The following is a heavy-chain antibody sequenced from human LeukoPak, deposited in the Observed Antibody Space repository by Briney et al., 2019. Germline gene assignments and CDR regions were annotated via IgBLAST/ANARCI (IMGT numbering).Heavy chain of an antibody. CDR2: INPSGGST. CDR3: ASAYVIVVPRYYFDY. J-gene: IGHJ4*02. CDR1: GYTFTSYY. D-gene: IGHD2-21*01. V-gene: IGHV1-46*01. Sequence: ASVKVSCKASGYTFTSYYMHWVRQAPGQGLEWMGIINPSGGSTSYAQKFQGRVTMTRDTSTSTVYMELSSLRSEDTAVYYCASAYVIVVPRYYFDYWGQGTLVTVSS.